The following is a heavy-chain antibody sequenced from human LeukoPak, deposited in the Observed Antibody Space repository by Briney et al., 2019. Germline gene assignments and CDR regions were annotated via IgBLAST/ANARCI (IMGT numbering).Heavy chain of an antibody. CDR1: GFTFDDYA. J-gene: IGHJ4*02. D-gene: IGHD3-22*01. CDR3: ADGYYDSSGYYRFDY. V-gene: IGHV3-9*01. Sequence: GGSLRLSCAASGFTFDDYAMHWVRQPPGKGLEWVSGISWNSGRITYADSVKGRFTISRDNAKNSLYLQMNSLRAEDTALYYCADGYYDSSGYYRFDYWGQGTLVTVSS. CDR2: ISWNSGRI.